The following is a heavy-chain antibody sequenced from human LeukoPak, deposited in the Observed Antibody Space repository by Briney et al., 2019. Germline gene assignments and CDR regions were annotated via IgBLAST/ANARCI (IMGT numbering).Heavy chain of an antibody. CDR2: ISSSSSYI. Sequence: PGGSLRLSCAASGFTFSSYSMNWVRQAPGKGLEWVSSISSSSSYIYYADSVKGRFTISRDNAKNSLYLQMNSLRAEDTAVYYCARGLVVVVAASPFDPWGQGTLVTVSS. CDR3: ARGLVVVVAASPFDP. J-gene: IGHJ5*02. D-gene: IGHD2-15*01. V-gene: IGHV3-21*01. CDR1: GFTFSSYS.